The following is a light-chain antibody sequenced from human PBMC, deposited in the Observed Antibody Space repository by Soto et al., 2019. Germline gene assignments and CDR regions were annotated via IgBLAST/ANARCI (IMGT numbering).Light chain of an antibody. CDR2: EVS. Sequence: QSVLTQPASVSGSPGQSITISCTGTSSDVGGYNYVSWYQQHPGKAPKFMIYEVSNRPSGVSNRFSVSKSGNTAPLTISGLQAEDEADYYCSSYTSSNTYVFGTGTKVTVL. CDR3: SSYTSSNTYV. J-gene: IGLJ1*01. V-gene: IGLV2-14*01. CDR1: SSDVGGYNY.